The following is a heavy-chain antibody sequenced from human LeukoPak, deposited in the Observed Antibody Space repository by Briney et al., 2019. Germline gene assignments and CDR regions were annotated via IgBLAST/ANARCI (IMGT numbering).Heavy chain of an antibody. CDR1: GGCISSGGYS. Sequence: SETLSLTCAVSGGCISSGGYSWSWIRQPPGKGLEWIGYIYYSGSTNYNPSLKSRVTISVDTSKNQFSLKLSSVTAADTAVYYCARDYARYYYYYMDVWGKGTTVTVSS. V-gene: IGHV4-61*08. J-gene: IGHJ6*03. CDR3: ARDYARYYYYYMDV. CDR2: IYYSGST. D-gene: IGHD3-16*01.